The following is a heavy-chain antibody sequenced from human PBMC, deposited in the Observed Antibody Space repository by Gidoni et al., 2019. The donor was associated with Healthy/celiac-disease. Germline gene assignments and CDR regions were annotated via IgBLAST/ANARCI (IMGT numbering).Heavy chain of an antibody. CDR1: GFTFSSYS. V-gene: IGHV3-48*01. D-gene: IGHD2-15*01. CDR2: ISSSSSTI. CDR3: ARGYCSGGSCQDTIYYYYYMDV. Sequence: EVQLVESGGGLVQPGGSLRLSCAASGFTFSSYSMNWVRQAPGKGLEWVSYISSSSSTIYYADSVKGRFTISRDNAKNSLYQQMNSLRAEDTAVYYCARGYCSGGSCQDTIYYYYYMDVWGKGTTVTVSS. J-gene: IGHJ6*03.